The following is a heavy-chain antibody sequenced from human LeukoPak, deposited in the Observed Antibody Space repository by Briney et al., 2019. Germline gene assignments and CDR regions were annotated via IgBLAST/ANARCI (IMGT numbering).Heavy chain of an antibody. CDR3: ASRRYSSSSPFDY. J-gene: IGHJ4*02. D-gene: IGHD6-6*01. CDR2: IYTSGST. Sequence: SETLSLTCTVSGGSISRYYWSWIRQPAGKGLEWIGRIYTSGSTNYNPSLKSRVTISVDKSKNQFSLKLSSVTAADTAVYYCASRRYSSSSPFDYWGQGTLVTVSS. V-gene: IGHV4-4*07. CDR1: GGSISRYY.